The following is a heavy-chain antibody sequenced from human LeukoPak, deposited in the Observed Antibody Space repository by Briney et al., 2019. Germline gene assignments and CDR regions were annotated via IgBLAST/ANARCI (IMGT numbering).Heavy chain of an antibody. CDR2: ISGNGGST. CDR3: AKKGFYDSSGYLDL. D-gene: IGHD3-22*01. V-gene: IGHV3-23*01. Sequence: ETLSLTCAVSGGSISSTNWWSWVRQAPGKGLEWVSGISGNGGSTDYADSVKGRFTLSRDNSKNTLYLQMNSLRAEDTAVYYCAKKGFYDSSGYLDLWGQGTLVTVSS. J-gene: IGHJ5*02. CDR1: GGSISSTN.